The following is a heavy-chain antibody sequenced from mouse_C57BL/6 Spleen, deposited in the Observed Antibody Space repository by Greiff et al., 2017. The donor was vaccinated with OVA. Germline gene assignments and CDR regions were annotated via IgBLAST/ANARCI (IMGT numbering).Heavy chain of an antibody. CDR1: GFAFSSYW. V-gene: IGHV1-80*01. CDR2: ISPGDGDT. Sequence: LVESGAELVKPVSSVKISCQASGFAFSSYWLNWVKQRPGTGLEWIGQISPGDGDTNYNGKFKGKATLTSDKSSSPAYMQLSSLTSEDSAVYFCARQGDGYPYAMDYWGQGTSVTVSS. D-gene: IGHD2-3*01. J-gene: IGHJ4*01. CDR3: ARQGDGYPYAMDY.